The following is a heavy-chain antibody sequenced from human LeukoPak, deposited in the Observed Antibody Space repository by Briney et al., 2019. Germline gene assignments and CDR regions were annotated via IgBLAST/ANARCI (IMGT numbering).Heavy chain of an antibody. CDR2: INPNNGGT. V-gene: IGHV1-2*02. D-gene: IGHD3-22*01. J-gene: IGHJ4*02. Sequence: WASVKVSCKASGYTFTGCFIHWVRQAPGQGLEWMGWINPNNGGTKYAQKFQDRVTMTRDTSISTAYMELSRLRSDDTAVYYCARDERYDSSGYPFDYWGQGTLVTVSS. CDR3: ARDERYDSSGYPFDY. CDR1: GYTFTGCF.